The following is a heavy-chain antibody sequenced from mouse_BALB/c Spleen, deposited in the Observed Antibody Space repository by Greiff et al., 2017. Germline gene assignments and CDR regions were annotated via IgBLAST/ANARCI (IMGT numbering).Heavy chain of an antibody. Sequence: EVKLQESGPGLVKPSQSLSLTCTVTGYSITSDYAWNWIRQFPGNKLEWMGYISYSGSTSYNPSLKSRISITRDTSKNQFFLQLNSVTTEDTATYYCARDYRYDGLDYWGQGTTLTVSS. CDR3: ARDYRYDGLDY. D-gene: IGHD2-14*01. J-gene: IGHJ2*01. CDR1: GYSITSDYA. V-gene: IGHV3-2*02. CDR2: ISYSGST.